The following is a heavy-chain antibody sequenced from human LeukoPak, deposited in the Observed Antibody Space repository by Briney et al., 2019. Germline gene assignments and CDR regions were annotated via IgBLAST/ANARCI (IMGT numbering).Heavy chain of an antibody. D-gene: IGHD3-10*01. CDR1: GFTFSNAW. Sequence: PGGSLRLSCAASGFTFSNAWMSWVRQAPGKGLEWVGRIYTSGSTNYNPSLKSRVTMSVDTSKNQFSLKLSSVTAADTAVYYCARFGVYEDRGVFDPWGQGTLVTVSS. J-gene: IGHJ5*02. V-gene: IGHV4-59*10. CDR3: ARFGVYEDRGVFDP. CDR2: IYTSGST.